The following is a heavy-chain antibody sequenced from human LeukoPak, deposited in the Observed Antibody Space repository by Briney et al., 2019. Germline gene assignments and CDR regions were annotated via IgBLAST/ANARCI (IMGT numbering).Heavy chain of an antibody. CDR2: IYYSGST. V-gene: IGHV4-39*01. Sequence: PSETLSLTCTVSGGSISSSSYYWGWIRQPPGKGLEWIGSIYYSGSTYYNPSLKSRVTISVDTSKNQFSLKLSSVTAADTAVYYCARHYYDFWSSSYFDYWGQGTLVTVSS. J-gene: IGHJ4*02. D-gene: IGHD3-3*01. CDR1: GGSISSSSYY. CDR3: ARHYYDFWSSSYFDY.